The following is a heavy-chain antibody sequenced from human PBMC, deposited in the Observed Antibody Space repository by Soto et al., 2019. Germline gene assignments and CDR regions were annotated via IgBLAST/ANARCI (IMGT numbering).Heavy chain of an antibody. CDR3: ASFRTYYYDSSGLDYYYYGMDV. J-gene: IGHJ6*02. CDR2: IYYSGST. Sequence: SETLSLTCIVSGGSISSGDYYWSWIRQPPGKGLEWIGYIYYSGSTYYNPSLKSRVTISVDTSKNQFSLKLSSVTAADTAVYYCASFRTYYYDSSGLDYYYYGMDVWGQGTTVTVSS. V-gene: IGHV4-30-4*01. D-gene: IGHD3-22*01. CDR1: GGSISSGDYY.